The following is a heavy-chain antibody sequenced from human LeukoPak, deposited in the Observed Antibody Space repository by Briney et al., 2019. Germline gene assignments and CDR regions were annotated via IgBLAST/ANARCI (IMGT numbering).Heavy chain of an antibody. J-gene: IGHJ3*02. Sequence: GGSLRLSCAASGFIFDDYVMHWVRQVPGKGLEWVSRISWNGGSTGNADSVKGRFTISRDNAKNSLYLQMNSLRGEDTALYYCARGGLIQRHAFDIWGQGTMVTVSS. CDR3: ARGGLIQRHAFDI. CDR2: ISWNGGST. CDR1: GFIFDDYV. V-gene: IGHV3-20*04. D-gene: IGHD1-1*01.